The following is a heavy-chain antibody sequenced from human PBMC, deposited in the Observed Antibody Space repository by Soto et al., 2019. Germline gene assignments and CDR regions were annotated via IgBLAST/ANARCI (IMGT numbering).Heavy chain of an antibody. CDR3: ARAVAGYWFDP. Sequence: SETLSLTCTVSGGSISSGDYYWSWIRQPPGKGLEWIGYIYYSGSTNYNPSLKSRVTISVDTSKNQFSLKLSSVTAADTAVYYCARAVAGYWFDPWGQGTLVTSPQ. V-gene: IGHV4-61*08. J-gene: IGHJ5*02. D-gene: IGHD6-19*01. CDR1: GGSISSGDYY. CDR2: IYYSGST.